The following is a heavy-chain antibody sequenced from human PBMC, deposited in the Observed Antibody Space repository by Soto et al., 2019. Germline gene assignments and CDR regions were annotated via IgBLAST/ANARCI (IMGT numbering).Heavy chain of an antibody. CDR3: AKGPHTNVGWPYYFES. CDR2: SSPRGDTI. J-gene: IGHJ4*02. V-gene: IGHV3-48*02. Sequence: GGSLRLSCVACGFPLANYPMNWVRQTPGKGLEWISYSSPRGDTIYYADSVEGRFTISRDNVRNSLSLHMSSLRDEDSALYYCAKGPHTNVGWPYYFESWGQGVPVTVSS. D-gene: IGHD6-19*01. CDR1: GFPLANYP.